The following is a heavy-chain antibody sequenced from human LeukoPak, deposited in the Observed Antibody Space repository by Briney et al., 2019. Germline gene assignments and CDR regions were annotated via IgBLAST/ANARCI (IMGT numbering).Heavy chain of an antibody. D-gene: IGHD3-10*01. CDR3: ARVGTGVY. CDR2: ISSSSSYI. Sequence: PGGSLRLSCAASGFTFSSYSMNWVRQAPGKGLEWVSSISSSSSYIYYADSVTGRFTISRDNAKNSLYLQMNNLRAEDTGVYYCARVGTGVYWGQGTLVTVSS. V-gene: IGHV3-21*01. J-gene: IGHJ4*02. CDR1: GFTFSSYS.